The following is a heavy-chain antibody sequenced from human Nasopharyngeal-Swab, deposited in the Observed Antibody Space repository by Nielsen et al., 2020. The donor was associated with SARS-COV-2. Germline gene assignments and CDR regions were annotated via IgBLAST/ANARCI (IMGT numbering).Heavy chain of an antibody. Sequence: SVKVSCKTSGYTFTDYYIHWVRQVPAQGLEWVGCINPYSGDTKYAQKFQGRVTVTRDTSRSTAYIELSRLRSDDTAVYYCARDYYDNYDSDYWGQGTLVTVSS. D-gene: IGHD3-22*01. J-gene: IGHJ4*02. CDR3: ARDYYDNYDSDY. V-gene: IGHV1-2*02. CDR1: GYTFTDYY. CDR2: INPYSGDT.